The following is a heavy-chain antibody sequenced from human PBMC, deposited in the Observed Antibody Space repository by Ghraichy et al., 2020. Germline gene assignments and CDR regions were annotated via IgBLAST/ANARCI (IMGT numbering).Heavy chain of an antibody. V-gene: IGHV3-21*01. CDR2: ISSSSSYI. CDR1: GFTFSSYS. CDR3: ARRKNLYYDFWSGYPDY. Sequence: GGSLRLSCAASGFTFSSYSMNWVRQAPGKGLEWVSSISSSSSYIYYADSVKGRFTISRDNAKNSLYLQMNSLRAEDTAVYYCARRKNLYYDFWSGYPDYWGQGTLVTVSS. J-gene: IGHJ4*02. D-gene: IGHD3-3*01.